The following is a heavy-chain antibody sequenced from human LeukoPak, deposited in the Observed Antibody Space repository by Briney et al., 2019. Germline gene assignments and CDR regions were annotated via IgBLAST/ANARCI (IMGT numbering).Heavy chain of an antibody. CDR2: IYHSGST. J-gene: IGHJ4*02. Sequence: SETLSLTCTVSDYSITSGYYWGWIRQPPGKGLEWIGTIYHSGSTYYNPSLKSRVTISVDTSKNQFSLKLSSVTAADTALYYCSRASSTSYYDYWGQGSLVTVSS. CDR1: DYSITSGYY. CDR3: SRASSTSYYDY. D-gene: IGHD6-19*01. V-gene: IGHV4-38-2*02.